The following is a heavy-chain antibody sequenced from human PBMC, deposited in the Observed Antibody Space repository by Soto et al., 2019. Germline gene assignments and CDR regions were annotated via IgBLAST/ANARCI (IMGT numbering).Heavy chain of an antibody. CDR1: GGTFSSYT. V-gene: IGHV1-69*08. D-gene: IGHD3-10*01. CDR2: IIPILGIA. J-gene: IGHJ4*02. CDR3: AREEYYYCSGAFFDY. Sequence: QVQLGQSGAEVKKPGSSVKVSCKASGGTFSSYTISWVRQAPGQGLEWMGRIIPILGIANYAQKFQGRVTITADKSTSTAYMELSSLISEDTAVYYCAREEYYYCSGAFFDYWGQGTLVTVSS.